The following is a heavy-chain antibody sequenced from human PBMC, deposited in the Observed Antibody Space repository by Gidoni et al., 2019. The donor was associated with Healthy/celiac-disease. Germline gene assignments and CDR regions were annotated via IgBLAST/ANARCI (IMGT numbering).Heavy chain of an antibody. CDR2: IYYSGST. CDR1: GGPISSGGYY. Sequence: QVQLQESGPGLVQPSQTLSLTCTVSGGPISSGGYYWSWIRQHPGKGLEWIGYIYYSGSTYYNPSLKSRVTISVDTSKNQFSLKLSSVTAADTAVYYCARGPTGTNDAFDIWGQGTMVTVSS. D-gene: IGHD1-1*01. CDR3: ARGPTGTNDAFDI. V-gene: IGHV4-31*03. J-gene: IGHJ3*02.